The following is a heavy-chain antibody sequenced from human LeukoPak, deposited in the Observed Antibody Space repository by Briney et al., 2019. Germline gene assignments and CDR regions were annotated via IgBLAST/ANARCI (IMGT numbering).Heavy chain of an antibody. V-gene: IGHV3-30*02. CDR2: IRYDGSNK. CDR1: GFTFSSYG. D-gene: IGHD3-22*01. Sequence: GGSLRLSCAASGFTFSSYGMHWVRQAPGKGLEWVAFIRYDGSNKYYADSVKGRFTISGDNSKNTLYLQMNSLRAEDTAVYYCAKDATRNYDGDAFDIWGQGTMVTVSS. J-gene: IGHJ3*02. CDR3: AKDATRNYDGDAFDI.